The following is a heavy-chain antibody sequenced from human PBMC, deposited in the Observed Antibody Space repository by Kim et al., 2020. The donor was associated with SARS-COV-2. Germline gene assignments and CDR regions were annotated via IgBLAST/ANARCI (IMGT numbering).Heavy chain of an antibody. J-gene: IGHJ4*02. D-gene: IGHD6-19*01. CDR3: ARVLTSGWSYFDY. V-gene: IGHV3-21*04. Sequence: YADTEKGRFTTTRSNARASLYLQMNSLRAEDTAVYYCARVLTSGWSYFDYWGQGTLVTVSS.